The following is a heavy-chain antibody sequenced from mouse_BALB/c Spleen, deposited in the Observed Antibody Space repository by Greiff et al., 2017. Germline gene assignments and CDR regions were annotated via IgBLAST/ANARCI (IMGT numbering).Heavy chain of an antibody. Sequence: EVQLVESGTVLARPGASVKMSCKASGYSFTSYWMHWVKQRPGQGLEWIGAIYPGNSDTSYNQKFKGKAKLTAVTSASTAYMELSSLTNEDSAVYYCTRPMITTRAWFAYWGQGTLVTVSA. CDR2: IYPGNSDT. CDR3: TRPMITTRAWFAY. CDR1: GYSFTSYW. J-gene: IGHJ3*01. D-gene: IGHD2-4*01. V-gene: IGHV1-5*01.